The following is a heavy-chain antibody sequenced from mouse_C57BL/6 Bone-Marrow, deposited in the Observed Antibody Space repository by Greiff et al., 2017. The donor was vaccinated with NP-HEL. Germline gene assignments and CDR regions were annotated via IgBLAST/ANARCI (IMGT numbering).Heavy chain of an antibody. CDR3: ARGERGMAY. CDR2: IYPRSGNT. CDR1: GYTFTSYG. V-gene: IGHV1-81*01. J-gene: IGHJ3*01. Sequence: VKLMESGAELARPGASVKLSCKASGYTFTSYGISWVKQRTGQGLEWIGEIYPRSGNTYYNEKFKGKATLTADKSSSTAYMELRSLTSEDSAVYFCARGERGMAYWGQGTLVTVSA.